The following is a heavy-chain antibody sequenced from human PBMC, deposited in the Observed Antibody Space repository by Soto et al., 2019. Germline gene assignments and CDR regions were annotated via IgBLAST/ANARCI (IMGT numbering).Heavy chain of an antibody. J-gene: IGHJ4*02. Sequence: EVQLVESGGGLVQPGGSLRLSWAASGFTVSSNYMSWIRRAQGKGLEWVSVIYSGGSTYYADSVKGRFTISRDNSKNTLYLQMNSLRAEDTAVYYCASRIAVAGTGIDYWGQGTLVTVSS. CDR2: IYSGGST. D-gene: IGHD6-19*01. V-gene: IGHV3-66*01. CDR1: GFTVSSNY. CDR3: ASRIAVAGTGIDY.